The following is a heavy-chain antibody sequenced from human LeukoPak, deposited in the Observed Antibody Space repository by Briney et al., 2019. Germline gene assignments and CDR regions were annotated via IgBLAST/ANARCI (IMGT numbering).Heavy chain of an antibody. CDR3: ARDPWEGDCSGDSCSGY. CDR1: GGSISSPSYY. J-gene: IGHJ4*02. Sequence: SETPSLTCTVSGGSISSPSYYWAWIRQPPGEGLEWIGSIYSSGGTFYNPSLTSRVTISVDTSKNQFSLKLSSVTAADTAVYYCARDPWEGDCSGDSCSGYWGQGTLVTVSS. D-gene: IGHD2-15*01. V-gene: IGHV4-39*07. CDR2: IYSSGGT.